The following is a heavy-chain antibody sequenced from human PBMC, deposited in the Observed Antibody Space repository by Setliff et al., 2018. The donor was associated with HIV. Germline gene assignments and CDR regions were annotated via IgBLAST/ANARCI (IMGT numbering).Heavy chain of an antibody. D-gene: IGHD5-18*01. CDR2: IGGHGSII. Sequence: GGSLRLSCAASGFTFSSHWMHWVRQAPGKGLEWISFIGGHGSIIHYADSVKGRFTISRDNARNSLYLQMNSLTAEDTAVYYCARGGYPRLWGQGTLVTV. CDR1: GFTFSSHW. CDR3: ARGGYPRL. V-gene: IGHV3-21*04. J-gene: IGHJ4*02.